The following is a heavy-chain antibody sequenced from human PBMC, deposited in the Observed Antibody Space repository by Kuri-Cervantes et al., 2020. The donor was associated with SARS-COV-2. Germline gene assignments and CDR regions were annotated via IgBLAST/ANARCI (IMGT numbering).Heavy chain of an antibody. CDR1: GISVITSE. Sequence: GESLKISCEGLGISVITSEMNWVRQAPGKGLEWVSYISSTSDGSIYYADSVKGRFTISRDNAKNSLYLQMNSLRDEDTAVYYCARTYYDILTGYCPFDYWGQGTLVTVSS. V-gene: IGHV3-48*02. J-gene: IGHJ4*02. CDR3: ARTYYDILTGYCPFDY. D-gene: IGHD3-9*01. CDR2: ISSTSDGSI.